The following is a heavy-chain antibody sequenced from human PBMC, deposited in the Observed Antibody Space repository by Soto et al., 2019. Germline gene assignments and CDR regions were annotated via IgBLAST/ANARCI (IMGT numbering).Heavy chain of an antibody. CDR2: INPSGGST. CDR1: GYTFTSYY. J-gene: IGHJ6*02. Sequence: ASVKVSCKASGYTFTSYYMHWVRQAPGQGLEWMGIINPSGGSTSYAQKFQGRVTMTRDTSTSTVYMELSSLRSEDTAVYYCARVIGDPHQYHGMDVWGQGTKVTVSS. V-gene: IGHV1-46*01. D-gene: IGHD4-17*01. CDR3: ARVIGDPHQYHGMDV.